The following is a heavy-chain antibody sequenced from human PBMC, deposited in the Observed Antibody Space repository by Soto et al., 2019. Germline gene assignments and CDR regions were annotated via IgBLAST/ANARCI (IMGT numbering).Heavy chain of an antibody. V-gene: IGHV3-30*18. J-gene: IGHJ4*02. Sequence: QVQLVESGGGVVQPGRSLRLSFAASGFIFSSYGMHWVRPAPGKGLEWVAVISYEGSHTYYADSMKGRFTITRDNSKNSLYLQMNSLRPEDTAVYYCAKEVHCGGGSCSWSEGFDYWGQGTLLTVSS. D-gene: IGHD2-15*01. CDR3: AKEVHCGGGSCSWSEGFDY. CDR1: GFIFSSYG. CDR2: ISYEGSHT.